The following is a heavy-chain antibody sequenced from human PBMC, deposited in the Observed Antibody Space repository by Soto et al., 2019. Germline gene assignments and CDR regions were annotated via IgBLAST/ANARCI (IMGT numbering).Heavy chain of an antibody. D-gene: IGHD5-12*01. CDR3: PKVKRGSGYDFKCRLFDY. CDR2: ISGSGGST. Sequence: EVQLLESGGGLVQPGGSLRLSCAASGFTFSSYAMSWVRQAPGKGLEWVSAISGSGGSTYYADSVKGRFTISRDNSKNWLYRRINSLRADHAARYSGPKVKRGSGYDFKCRLFDYWGQGTLVTVSS. J-gene: IGHJ4*02. V-gene: IGHV3-23*01. CDR1: GFTFSSYA.